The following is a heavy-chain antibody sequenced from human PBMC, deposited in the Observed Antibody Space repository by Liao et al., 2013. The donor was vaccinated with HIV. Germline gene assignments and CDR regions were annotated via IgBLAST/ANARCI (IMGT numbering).Heavy chain of an antibody. CDR2: IYYSGST. CDR1: GGSISSYY. D-gene: IGHD1-14*01. J-gene: IGHJ6*03. CDR3: ATSVLGPTGYYMDV. V-gene: IGHV4-59*06. Sequence: QVQLQESGPGLVKPSETLSLTCTVSGGSISSYYWSWIRQPAGKGLEWIGYIYYSGSTYYNPSLKSRVTISVDTSKNQFSLKLSSVTAADTAVYYCATSVLGPTGYYMDVWGKGTTGTVSS.